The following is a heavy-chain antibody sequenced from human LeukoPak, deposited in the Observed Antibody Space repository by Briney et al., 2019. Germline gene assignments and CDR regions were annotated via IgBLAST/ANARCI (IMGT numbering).Heavy chain of an antibody. CDR3: ARLDTNYGDYVY. J-gene: IGHJ4*02. D-gene: IGHD4-17*01. Sequence: SETLSLTCAVSGGSFSGYYWSWIRQPPGKGLEWIGEINHSGSTNYNPSLKSRVTISVDTSKNQFSLKLSSVTAADTAVYYCARLDTNYGDYVYWGQGTLVTVSS. CDR1: GGSFSGYY. V-gene: IGHV4-34*01. CDR2: INHSGST.